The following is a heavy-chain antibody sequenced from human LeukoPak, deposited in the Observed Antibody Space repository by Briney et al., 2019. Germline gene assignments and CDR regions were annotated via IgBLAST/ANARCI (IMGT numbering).Heavy chain of an antibody. Sequence: SETLSLTCTVSGGSISSYYWSWIRQPPGKGLEWIGYIYYSGSTNYNPSLKSRVTISVDTSKNQFSLKLSSVTAADTAVYYCARDQSGSYYSRLDYWGQGTLVTVSS. CDR2: IYYSGST. CDR3: ARDQSGSYYSRLDY. CDR1: GGSISSYY. J-gene: IGHJ4*02. D-gene: IGHD1-26*01. V-gene: IGHV4-59*01.